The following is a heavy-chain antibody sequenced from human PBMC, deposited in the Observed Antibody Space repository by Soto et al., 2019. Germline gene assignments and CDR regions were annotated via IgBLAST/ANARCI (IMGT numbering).Heavy chain of an antibody. J-gene: IGHJ6*02. Sequence: SETLSLTCTVSGGSISSYYWSWIRQPPGKGLEWIGYIYYSGSTNYNPSLKSRVTISVDTSKNQFPLKLSSVTAADTAVYYCAMADIVVVPAATYYYYGMDVWGQGTTVTVSS. D-gene: IGHD2-2*01. CDR3: AMADIVVVPAATYYYYGMDV. V-gene: IGHV4-59*01. CDR2: IYYSGST. CDR1: GGSISSYY.